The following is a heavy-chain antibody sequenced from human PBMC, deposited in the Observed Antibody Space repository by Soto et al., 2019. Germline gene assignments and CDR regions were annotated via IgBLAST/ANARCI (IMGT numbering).Heavy chain of an antibody. CDR2: ISGSGGST. V-gene: IGHV3-23*01. Sequence: EVQLLESGGGLVQPGGSLRLSCAASGFTFSSYAMSWVRQAPGKGLEWVSAISGSGGSTYYADSVRGRLTISRDNSKSTLYLQMNSLRAEDTAVYYCATRTVGWDFDLWGRGTLVTVSS. CDR1: GFTFSSYA. J-gene: IGHJ2*01. CDR3: ATRTVGWDFDL. D-gene: IGHD4-17*01.